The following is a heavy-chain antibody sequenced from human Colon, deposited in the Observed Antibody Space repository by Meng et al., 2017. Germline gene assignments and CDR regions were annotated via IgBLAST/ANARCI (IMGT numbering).Heavy chain of an antibody. CDR3: ARGATPENFDY. CDR2: IWFDGSNK. Sequence: QVQLGGSGVDVVQPGRSLRLSCVASGFSFSTYGMHWVRQAPGKGLEWVAIIWFDGSNKYYGDSVKGRFTISRDNSKNTLYLQMNSLRVEDTAVYYCARGATPENFDYWGQGTLVTVSS. CDR1: GFSFSTYG. J-gene: IGHJ4*02. V-gene: IGHV3-33*01.